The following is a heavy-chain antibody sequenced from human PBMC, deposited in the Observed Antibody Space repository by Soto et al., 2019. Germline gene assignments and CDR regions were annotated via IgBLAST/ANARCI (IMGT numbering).Heavy chain of an antibody. D-gene: IGHD3-9*01. V-gene: IGHV3-7*01. CDR1: GFTFSSYW. J-gene: IGHJ4*02. CDR3: ARDLSGSDDC. Sequence: VQLVESGGGLVQPGGSLRLSCAASGFTFSSYWMTWVRQAPGKGLEWVANIKQDGSEKNYVDSVRGRFTISRDNAKNSLCLQMNSLRAEDTAVYYCARDLSGSDDCWGQGTLVTVSS. CDR2: IKQDGSEK.